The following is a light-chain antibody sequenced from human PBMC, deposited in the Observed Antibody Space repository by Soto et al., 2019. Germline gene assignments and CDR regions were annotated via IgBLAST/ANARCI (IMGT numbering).Light chain of an antibody. J-gene: IGKJ2*01. Sequence: ELVMTQFPATLSVSPGEGATLSCRASQSVRRDLAWYQQKPGQAPRLLIYAASTRATGIPARFSGSGSGTEFTLTISSLQSEDFAVYFCQQSNQWPHTFGQGTKLESK. CDR2: AAS. V-gene: IGKV3-15*01. CDR3: QQSNQWPHT. CDR1: QSVRRD.